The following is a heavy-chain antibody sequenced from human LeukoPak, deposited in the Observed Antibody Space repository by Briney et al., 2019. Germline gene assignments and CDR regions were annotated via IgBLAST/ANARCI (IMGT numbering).Heavy chain of an antibody. CDR2: IRAGGSPT. V-gene: IGHV3-23*01. Sequence: GGSLRLSCAVSGFTFSRYALWWVGQAPGKGLEWVSVIRAGGSPTLYADSVKGRFTVSKDNSRDTFFLQMNSLRVEDTAVYYCARDPNGDYVGAFDFWGQGTMVSVFS. CDR3: ARDPNGDYVGAFDF. D-gene: IGHD4-17*01. J-gene: IGHJ3*01. CDR1: GFTFSRYA.